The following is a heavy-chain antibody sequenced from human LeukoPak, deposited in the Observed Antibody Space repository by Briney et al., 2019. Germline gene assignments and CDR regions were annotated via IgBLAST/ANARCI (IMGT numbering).Heavy chain of an antibody. CDR1: GFTLSSYS. D-gene: IGHD3-3*01. CDR3: ARGATDTKYYDFGSGYSHSNYYYYMDV. Sequence: PGGSLRLSCAASGFTLSSYSMNWVRQAPGKGLEWVSSISSSSSYIYYADSVKGRFAISRDNAKNSLYLQMNSLRAEDTAVYYCARGATDTKYYDFGSGYSHSNYYYYMDVWGNGTTVTVSS. V-gene: IGHV3-21*01. CDR2: ISSSSSYI. J-gene: IGHJ6*03.